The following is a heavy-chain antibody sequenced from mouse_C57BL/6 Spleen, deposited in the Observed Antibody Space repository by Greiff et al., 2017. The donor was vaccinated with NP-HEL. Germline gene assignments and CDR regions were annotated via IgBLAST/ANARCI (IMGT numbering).Heavy chain of an antibody. J-gene: IGHJ4*01. Sequence: EVQRVESGGGLVQPGGSLSLSCAASGFTFTDYYMSWVRQPPGKALEWLGFIRNKANGYTTEYSASVKGRFTISRDNSQSILYLQMNALRAEDSATYYCARFYYYGSSRGAMDYWGQGTSVTVSS. D-gene: IGHD1-1*01. CDR3: ARFYYYGSSRGAMDY. CDR1: GFTFTDYY. CDR2: IRNKANGYTT. V-gene: IGHV7-3*01.